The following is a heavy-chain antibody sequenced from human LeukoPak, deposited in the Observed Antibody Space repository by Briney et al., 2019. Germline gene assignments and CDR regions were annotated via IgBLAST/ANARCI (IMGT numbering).Heavy chain of an antibody. CDR3: ARDGSGWYYFDY. J-gene: IGHJ4*02. Sequence: PGGSPRLSCAASGFTFDDYGMSWVRQAPGKGLEWVSGINWNGGSTGYADSVKGRFTISRDNAKNSLYLQMNSLRAEDTALYYCARDGSGWYYFDYWGQGTLVTVSS. CDR2: INWNGGST. D-gene: IGHD6-19*01. CDR1: GFTFDDYG. V-gene: IGHV3-20*04.